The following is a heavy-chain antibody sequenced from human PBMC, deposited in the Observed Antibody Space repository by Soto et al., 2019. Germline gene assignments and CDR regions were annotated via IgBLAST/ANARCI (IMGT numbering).Heavy chain of an antibody. V-gene: IGHV3-33*01. Sequence: GGSLRLSCAASGFTFSSYGMHWLRQAPGKGLEWVAVIWYDGSNKYYADSVKGRFTISRDNSKNTLYLQMNSLRAEDTAVYYCARGRYYDYVWGSYRRFDYWGQGTTVTVSS. CDR2: IWYDGSNK. CDR1: GFTFSSYG. D-gene: IGHD3-16*02. CDR3: ARGRYYDYVWGSYRRFDY. J-gene: IGHJ4*03.